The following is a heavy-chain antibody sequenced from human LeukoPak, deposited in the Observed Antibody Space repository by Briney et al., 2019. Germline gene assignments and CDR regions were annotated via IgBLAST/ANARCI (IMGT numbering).Heavy chain of an antibody. V-gene: IGHV3-7*01. CDR2: IKQDGSEK. D-gene: IGHD3-16*02. J-gene: IGHJ1*01. CDR1: GFTFSSNW. CDR3: ARDYR. Sequence: GGSLRPSCAASGFTFSSNWMSWVRQAPGKGLEWVANIKQDGSEKYYVDSVKGRFTISRDNAKNSLYLQMNSLRAEDTAVYYCARDYRWGQGTLPTVSS.